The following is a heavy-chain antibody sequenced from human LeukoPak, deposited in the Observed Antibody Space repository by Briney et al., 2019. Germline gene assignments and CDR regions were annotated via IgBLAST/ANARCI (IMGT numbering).Heavy chain of an antibody. D-gene: IGHD6-13*01. CDR3: ARQSDWVYGAFDI. V-gene: IGHV3-11*01. CDR2: ISSRGSTI. CDR1: GFTFSDYY. J-gene: IGHJ3*02. Sequence: PGGSLRLSCAASGFTFSDYYMSWIRQAPGKGLEWVSYISSRGSTIYYADSVKGRFTISRDNAKNSLYLQMNSLRAEDTAVYYCARQSDWVYGAFDIWGQGTMVTVSS.